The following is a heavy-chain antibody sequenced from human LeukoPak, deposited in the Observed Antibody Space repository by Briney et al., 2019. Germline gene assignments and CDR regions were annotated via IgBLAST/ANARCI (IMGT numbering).Heavy chain of an antibody. J-gene: IGHJ4*02. CDR3: ARDSNWGFDY. CDR2: ISSSSNI. Sequence: GGSLRLSCAASGFTFSSYSMNWVRQAPGKGLEWVSYISSSSNIYYADSVKGRFTISRDNAKNSLCLQMNSLRAEDTAVYYCARDSNWGFDYCGQGTLVTVSS. D-gene: IGHD7-27*01. V-gene: IGHV3-48*01. CDR1: GFTFSSYS.